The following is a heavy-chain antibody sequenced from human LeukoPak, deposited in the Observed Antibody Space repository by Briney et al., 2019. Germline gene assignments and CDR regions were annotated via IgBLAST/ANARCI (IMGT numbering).Heavy chain of an antibody. D-gene: IGHD3-22*01. J-gene: IGHJ1*01. CDR2: INSDGTDI. CDR1: GFTFSSYW. CDR3: ARVGYYDSSNYYAYFQH. Sequence: PGGSLRLSCAASGFTFSSYWMHRVRQAPGKGLEWVARINSDGTDISYGDSVKGRFTISRDNAKNTLYLQMNSLRVEDTAVYYCARVGYYDSSNYYAYFQHWGQGTLVTVSS. V-gene: IGHV3-74*01.